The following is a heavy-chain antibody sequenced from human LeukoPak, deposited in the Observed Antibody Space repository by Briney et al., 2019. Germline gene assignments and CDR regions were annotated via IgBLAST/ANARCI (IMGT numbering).Heavy chain of an antibody. V-gene: IGHV5-51*01. CDR2: IYPGDSDT. CDR3: ARMRSSTSPFDY. D-gene: IGHD2-2*01. J-gene: IGHJ4*02. Sequence: GESLKISCKGSGYSFSNYWVARVRQMPGKVLEWMGIIYPGDSDTRYSPSFQAQVTISVDRSTSTAYLQWSSLKASDTAIYYCARMRSSTSPFDYWGQGALVTVPS. CDR1: GYSFSNYW.